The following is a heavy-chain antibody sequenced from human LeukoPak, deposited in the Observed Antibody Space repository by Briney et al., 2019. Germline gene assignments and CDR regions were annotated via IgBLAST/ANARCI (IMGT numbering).Heavy chain of an antibody. V-gene: IGHV3-30*03. CDR2: ISYDGSNK. Sequence: PGRSLRLSCAASGFTFSSYGMHWVRQAPGKGLEWVAVISYDGSNKYYADSVKGRFTISRDNAKNSLYLQMNSLRADDTAVYFCARGGLVRTPADYWGQGTLVAVSS. CDR3: ARGGLVRTPADY. J-gene: IGHJ4*02. D-gene: IGHD3/OR15-3a*01. CDR1: GFTFSSYG.